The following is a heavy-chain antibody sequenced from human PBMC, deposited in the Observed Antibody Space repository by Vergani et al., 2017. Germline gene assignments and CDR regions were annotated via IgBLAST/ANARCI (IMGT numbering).Heavy chain of an antibody. Sequence: EVQLVESGGGLVQPGGSLRLSCAASGFTFSSYWMSWVRQAPGKGLEWVANIKQDGSGKYYVDSVKGRFTISRDNAKNSLYLQMNSLRAEDTAVYYCARKGAGNYYYYYMDVWGKGTTVTVSS. D-gene: IGHD6-13*01. CDR3: ARKGAGNYYYYYMDV. V-gene: IGHV3-7*01. J-gene: IGHJ6*03. CDR2: IKQDGSGK. CDR1: GFTFSSYW.